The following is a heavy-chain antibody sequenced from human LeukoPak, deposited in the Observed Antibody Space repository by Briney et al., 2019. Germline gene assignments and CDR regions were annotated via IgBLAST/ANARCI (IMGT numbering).Heavy chain of an antibody. CDR2: IYYSGST. Sequence: PSETLSLTCTVSGGSISSYYWSWLRQPPGKGLEWIGYIYYSGSTNYNPSLKSRVTISVDTSKNQFSLKLSSVTAADTAVYYCARVASAYWYFDLWGRGTLVTVSS. V-gene: IGHV4-59*01. J-gene: IGHJ2*01. CDR3: ARVASAYWYFDL. CDR1: GGSISSYY.